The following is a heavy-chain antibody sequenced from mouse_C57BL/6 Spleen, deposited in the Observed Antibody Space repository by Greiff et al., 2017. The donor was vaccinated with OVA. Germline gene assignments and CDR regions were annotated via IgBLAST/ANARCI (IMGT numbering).Heavy chain of an antibody. V-gene: IGHV1-5*01. CDR3: TRMYYYGSSFDY. Sequence: EAQLQQSGTVLARPGASVKMSCKTSGYTFTSYWMHWVKQRPGQGLEWIGAIYPGNSDTSYNQKFKGKAKLTAVTSASTAYMELSSLTNEDSAVYYCTRMYYYGSSFDYWGQGTTLTVSS. J-gene: IGHJ2*01. CDR2: IYPGNSDT. D-gene: IGHD1-1*01. CDR1: GYTFTSYW.